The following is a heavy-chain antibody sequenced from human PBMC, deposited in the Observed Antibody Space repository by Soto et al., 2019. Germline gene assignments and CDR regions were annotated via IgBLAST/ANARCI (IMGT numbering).Heavy chain of an antibody. V-gene: IGHV3-74*01. Sequence: PGGSLRLSCAASGFTFRSYWMHWVRQAPGKGLVWVSRINSDGSSTSYADSVKGRFTISRDNAKNTLYLQMNSLRAEDTAVYYCARDIGGYYGMDVWGQGTTVTVSS. CDR2: INSDGSST. CDR1: GFTFRSYW. CDR3: ARDIGGYYGMDV. J-gene: IGHJ6*02. D-gene: IGHD1-26*01.